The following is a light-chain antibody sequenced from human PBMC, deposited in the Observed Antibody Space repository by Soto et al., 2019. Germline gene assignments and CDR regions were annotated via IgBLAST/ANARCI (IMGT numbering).Light chain of an antibody. CDR2: DVS. V-gene: IGKV3-20*01. CDR1: QSVSSNY. CDR3: QQYGSSPIT. Sequence: EIVLTQSPGTLSLSPGERASLSCRASQSVSSNYLAWYQQKSGQAPSLLIYDVSRRATGIPERFSGSGSGTDFTLTISRLEPGDFAVYYCQQYGSSPITFGQGTRLEIK. J-gene: IGKJ5*01.